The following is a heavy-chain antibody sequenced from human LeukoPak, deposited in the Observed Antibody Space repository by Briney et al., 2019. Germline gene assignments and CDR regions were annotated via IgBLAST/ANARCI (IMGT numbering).Heavy chain of an antibody. CDR3: ARHSPNVKGDFFDY. CDR2: IHYSGST. V-gene: IGHV4-59*08. CDR1: GGSLSSYY. Sequence: PSETLSLTCTVSGGSLSSYYWSWIRQPPEKGLECLGYIHYSGSTNYNPSLRSRVSISVDTSRNQFSLNLRSVTAEDTAVYYCARHSPNVKGDFFDYWGQGTLVTVSS. D-gene: IGHD2/OR15-2a*01. J-gene: IGHJ4*02.